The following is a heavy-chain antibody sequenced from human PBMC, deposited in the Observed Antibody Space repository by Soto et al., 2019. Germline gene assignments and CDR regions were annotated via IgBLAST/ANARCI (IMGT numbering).Heavy chain of an antibody. Sequence: SETLSLTCTVSGGSVSSGSYYWSWIRQPPGKGLEWIEYIYYSGSTNYNPSLKSRVTISVDTSKNQFSLKMRSVTAADTAVYYCARDPSGGEGWFDPWGQGTLVTVSS. CDR3: ARDPSGGEGWFDP. J-gene: IGHJ5*02. CDR1: GGSVSSGSYY. D-gene: IGHD1-26*01. V-gene: IGHV4-61*01. CDR2: IYYSGST.